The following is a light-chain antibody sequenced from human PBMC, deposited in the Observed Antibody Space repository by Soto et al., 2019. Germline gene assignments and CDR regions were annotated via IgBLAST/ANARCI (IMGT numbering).Light chain of an antibody. V-gene: IGLV2-14*01. CDR1: SSDVGGYNS. Sequence: QSALTQPASVSGSPGQSITISCTGTSSDVGGYNSVSWYQQHPGKAPKLIISEVTTRPSGVSDRFSGSKSGNTASLTISRLQAEDEAHYYCSSYTTAYTQVFGGGTKLTVL. CDR2: EVT. J-gene: IGLJ3*02. CDR3: SSYTTAYTQV.